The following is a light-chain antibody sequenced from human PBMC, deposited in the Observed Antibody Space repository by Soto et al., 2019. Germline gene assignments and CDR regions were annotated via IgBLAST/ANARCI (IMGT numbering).Light chain of an antibody. CDR3: SSYTSSNTLVV. J-gene: IGLJ3*02. V-gene: IGLV2-14*01. CDR1: SSDVGGYDY. CDR2: EVI. Sequence: QSALSQPASMSGSPGQSITISCTGTSSDVGGYDYVSWYQQHPGKAPKLMIYEVINRPSGVSNRFSGSKSGNTASLIISGLQAEDEADYYCSSYTSSNTLVVFGGGTKLTVL.